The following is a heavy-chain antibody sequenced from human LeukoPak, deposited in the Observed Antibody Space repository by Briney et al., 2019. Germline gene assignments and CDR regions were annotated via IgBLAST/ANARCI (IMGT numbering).Heavy chain of an antibody. Sequence: GGSLRLSCAASGFTFDDYGMSWVRQAPGKGLEWVSGHNWHGGSTGYADSVKGRFTISRDNAKNSLYLEMNSLRAEDTALYYCARDHMAGSGGWFDPWGQGTLVTVSS. CDR2: HNWHGGST. CDR1: GFTFDDYG. CDR3: ARDHMAGSGGWFDP. J-gene: IGHJ5*02. V-gene: IGHV3-20*04. D-gene: IGHD2-15*01.